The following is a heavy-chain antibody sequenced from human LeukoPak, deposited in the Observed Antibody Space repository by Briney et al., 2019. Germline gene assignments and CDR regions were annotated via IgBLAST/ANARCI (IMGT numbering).Heavy chain of an antibody. V-gene: IGHV4-61*02. CDR1: GGSISSGSYY. CDR2: IYTSGST. D-gene: IGHD5-12*01. CDR3: AREGVASPGGY. J-gene: IGHJ4*02. Sequence: SETLSLTCTVSGGSISSGSYYWSWIRQPAGKGLEWIGRIYTSGSTNYNPSLKSRVTISVDTSKNQFSLKLSSVTAADTAVYYCAREGVASPGGYWGQGTLVTVSS.